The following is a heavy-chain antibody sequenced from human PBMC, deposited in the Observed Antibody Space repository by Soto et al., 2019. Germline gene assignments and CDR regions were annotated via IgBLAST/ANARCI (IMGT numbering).Heavy chain of an antibody. CDR2: ISAYNGNT. CDR3: ARDRFGSGSYYCYGYMDV. Sequence: ASVKVSCKASGYTFTSYGISWVRQAPGQGLEWMGWISAYNGNTNYAQKLQGRVTMTTDTSTSTAYMELRSLRSDDTAVYYCARDRFGSGSYYCYGYMDVWGKGTTVTVSS. D-gene: IGHD1-26*01. J-gene: IGHJ6*03. V-gene: IGHV1-18*01. CDR1: GYTFTSYG.